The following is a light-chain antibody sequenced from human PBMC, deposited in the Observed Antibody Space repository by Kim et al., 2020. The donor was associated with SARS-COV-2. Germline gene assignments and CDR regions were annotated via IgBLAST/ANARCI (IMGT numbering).Light chain of an antibody. Sequence: ALGKTIRSTSQGDSSSRNYASRYQQKQGQDPVLVIYGKNNRPSGMPDRFSGASSGNTASLTITGAEAEDEADYYCNSRDSSGSHWVFGGGTQLTVL. CDR2: GKN. J-gene: IGLJ3*02. V-gene: IGLV3-19*01. CDR3: NSRDSSGSHWV. CDR1: SSSRNY.